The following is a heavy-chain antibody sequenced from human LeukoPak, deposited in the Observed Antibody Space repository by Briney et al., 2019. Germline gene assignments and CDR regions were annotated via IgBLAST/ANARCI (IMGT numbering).Heavy chain of an antibody. CDR3: ARLPKYSRPLDY. V-gene: IGHV1-8*02. CDR1: GYTFSSYD. Sequence: ASVKASCKASGYTFSSYDINWVRQATGQGLGWMGWMNPNSGNTAYAQKFQGRVTMSRDTSISTAYMELSSLRSEDTAVYYCARLPKYSRPLDYWGQGTLVTVSS. D-gene: IGHD6-6*01. CDR2: MNPNSGNT. J-gene: IGHJ4*02.